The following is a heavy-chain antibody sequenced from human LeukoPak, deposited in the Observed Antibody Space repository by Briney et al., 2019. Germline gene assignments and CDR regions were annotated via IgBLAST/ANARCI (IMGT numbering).Heavy chain of an antibody. Sequence: GRSLRLSCAASGFTFSSYAMSWVRQAPGKGLEWVSGITTGGRPYYADSVKGRFTISRDNSKNTVYLQMNGLRAEDTAVYYCVKNGALAVDYFQHWGQGTLVTVSS. CDR1: GFTFSSYA. CDR3: VKNGALAVDYFQH. CDR2: ITTGGRP. V-gene: IGHV3-23*01. J-gene: IGHJ1*01. D-gene: IGHD6-19*01.